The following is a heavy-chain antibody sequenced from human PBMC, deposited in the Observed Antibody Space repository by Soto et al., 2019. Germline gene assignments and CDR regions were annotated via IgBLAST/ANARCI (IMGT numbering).Heavy chain of an antibody. D-gene: IGHD3-10*01. CDR3: AGSSFLRAGELFHGLDV. CDR2: IYYSGST. Sequence: SETLSLTCTVSGGSISSYYWSWIRQPPGKGLEWIGYIYYSGSTNYNPSLKSRVTISVDTSKNQFSLKLTSVTAEDTALYFCAGSSFLRAGELFHGLDVWGQGTKGTVSS. V-gene: IGHV4-59*12. J-gene: IGHJ6*02. CDR1: GGSISSYY.